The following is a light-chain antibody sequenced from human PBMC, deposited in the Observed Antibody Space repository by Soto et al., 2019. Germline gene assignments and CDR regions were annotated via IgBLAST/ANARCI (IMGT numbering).Light chain of an antibody. J-gene: IGLJ1*01. V-gene: IGLV1-40*01. CDR3: FSFTTDWTHV. CDR2: GNR. Sequence: QSVLTQPPSVSGAPGQRVTISCTGNNSNLGAGYDVHWYQQLPGAAPKLVIFGNRNRPSGVPERFSGSKSGTSASLAIAGLQAEDEADYFCFSFTTDWTHVFGTGTKVTV. CDR1: NSNLGAGYD.